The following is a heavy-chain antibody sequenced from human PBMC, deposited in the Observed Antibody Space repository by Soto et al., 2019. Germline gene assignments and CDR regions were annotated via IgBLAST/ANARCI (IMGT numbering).Heavy chain of an antibody. D-gene: IGHD5-12*01. Sequence: SDTLSLTCTLSCFSISSVNYYWSWIRQPPGKGLEWIGFISYSGSTYYSLSLKSRVTISVDTSKNQFSLKLSSVTAADTAVYYCARVQGGWLQHYYFDYWGQGTLVTVS. CDR1: CFSISSVNYY. CDR3: ARVQGGWLQHYYFDY. CDR2: ISYSGST. J-gene: IGHJ4*02. V-gene: IGHV4-30-4*02.